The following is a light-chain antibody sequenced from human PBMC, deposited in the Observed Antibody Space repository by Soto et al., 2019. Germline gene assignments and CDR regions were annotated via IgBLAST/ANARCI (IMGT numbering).Light chain of an antibody. J-gene: IGKJ1*01. V-gene: IGKV1-5*01. CDR2: DAS. CDR3: QQYNSYSWT. CDR1: QDINKN. Sequence: TQSPATLSLSPGERVTITCQASQDINKNLIWYQQKPGKAPKLLIYDASSLESGVPSRFSGSGSGTEFTLTISSLQPDDFATYYCQQYNSYSWTFCQGTKVDIK.